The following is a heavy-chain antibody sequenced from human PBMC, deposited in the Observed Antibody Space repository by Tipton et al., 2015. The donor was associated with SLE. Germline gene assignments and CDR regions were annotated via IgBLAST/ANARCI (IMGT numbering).Heavy chain of an antibody. D-gene: IGHD6-13*01. CDR3: ARGGGSSWYGRFFDY. Sequence: TLSLTCTVSGGSISSGDYYWSWIRQPPGKGLEWIGYIYYSGSTYYNPSLKSRVTISVDTSKNQCSLKLSSVTAADTAVYYCARGGGSSWYGRFFDYWGQGTLVTVSS. CDR2: IYYSGST. CDR1: GGSISSGDYY. V-gene: IGHV4-30-4*01. J-gene: IGHJ4*02.